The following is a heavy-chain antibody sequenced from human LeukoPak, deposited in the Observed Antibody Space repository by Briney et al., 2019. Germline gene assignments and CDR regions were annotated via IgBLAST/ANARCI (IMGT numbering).Heavy chain of an antibody. CDR2: VKWNGGST. CDR3: VRDRCSSTSCHDSPNWFDP. CDR1: GFTLDDYG. D-gene: IGHD2-2*01. J-gene: IGHJ5*02. Sequence: GRSLRLSCAASGFTLDDYGMSWVRQAPGKGLEWISGVKWNGGSTGYADSVKGRFTISRDNAKNSLYLQMNSLRAEDTALYYCVRDRCSSTSCHDSPNWFDPWGQGTLVTVSS. V-gene: IGHV3-20*04.